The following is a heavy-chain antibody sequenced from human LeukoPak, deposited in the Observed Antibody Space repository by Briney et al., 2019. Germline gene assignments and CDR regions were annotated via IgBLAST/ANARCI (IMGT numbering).Heavy chain of an antibody. D-gene: IGHD2-15*01. V-gene: IGHV3-73*01. Sequence: GGSLKLSCAASGFTFSGFAMHRLRKASGKGLEWVGRIRSRANGYTTAYEASVKGRFTISRDDSNRAPFVQMSSLKTEDTAVYYCVRLGGGDAFDIWGPGTRVIVSS. CDR3: VRLGGGDAFDI. CDR2: IRSRANGYTT. CDR1: GFTFSGFA. J-gene: IGHJ3*02.